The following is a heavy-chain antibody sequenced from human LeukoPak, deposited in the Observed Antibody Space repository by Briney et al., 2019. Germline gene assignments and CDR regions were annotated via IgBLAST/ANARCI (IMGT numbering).Heavy chain of an antibody. CDR3: VRDRPHNWFDP. CDR1: GYTFTAYY. V-gene: IGHV1-2*02. CDR2: IKPDSGNT. J-gene: IGHJ5*02. Sequence: ASVKVSFTASGYTFTAYYIHWVRQAPGQGLEWMGLIKPDSGNTKYPQKFQGRVTMTRDTSITTAYMELNRLTSDDTAVYYCVRDRPHNWFDPWGQGTLVTVSS.